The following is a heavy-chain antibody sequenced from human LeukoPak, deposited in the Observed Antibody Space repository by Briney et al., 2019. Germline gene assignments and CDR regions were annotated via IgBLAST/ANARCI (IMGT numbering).Heavy chain of an antibody. D-gene: IGHD1-1*01. J-gene: IGHJ1*01. CDR3: AKDSEDDAEYFQH. CDR1: GFTFSSYA. Sequence: GGSLRLSCAASGFTFSSYAMSWVRLDPGTGLEWASAISGSGGSTYYAESVKGRFTISRDNSKNTLYLQMNSLRAEDTAVYYCAKDSEDDAEYFQHWGQGTLVTVSS. V-gene: IGHV3-23*01. CDR2: ISGSGGST.